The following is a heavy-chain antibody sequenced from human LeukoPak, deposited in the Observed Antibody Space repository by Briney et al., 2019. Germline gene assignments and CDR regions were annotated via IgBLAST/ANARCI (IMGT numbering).Heavy chain of an antibody. Sequence: GGSLRLSCAASGFTFSGHNMNWVRQTPGKGLEWISFVSISSGTIYYADSVNGRFRISRDNAKSSLDLEMNSLRAEDTAVYYCARAMSTFGGVRNYFDSWGQGTLVTVSP. CDR1: GFTFSGHN. J-gene: IGHJ4*02. V-gene: IGHV3-48*04. CDR3: ARAMSTFGGVRNYFDS. CDR2: VSISSGTI. D-gene: IGHD3-16*01.